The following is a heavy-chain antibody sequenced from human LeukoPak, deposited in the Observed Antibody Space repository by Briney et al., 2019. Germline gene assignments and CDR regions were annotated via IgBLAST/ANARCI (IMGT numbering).Heavy chain of an antibody. D-gene: IGHD3-10*01. Sequence: GESLKISCKGSGYSFTSYWIGWVRQMPGKGLKWMGIIYPGDSDTRYGPSFQGQVTISADKSISTAYLQWSSLKASDTAMYYCARQASTITMVRGVINYYYYGMDVWGQGTTVTVSS. V-gene: IGHV5-51*01. CDR2: IYPGDSDT. J-gene: IGHJ6*02. CDR3: ARQASTITMVRGVINYYYYGMDV. CDR1: GYSFTSYW.